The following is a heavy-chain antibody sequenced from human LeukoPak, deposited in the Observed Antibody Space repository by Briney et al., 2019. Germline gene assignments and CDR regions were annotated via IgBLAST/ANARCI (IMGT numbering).Heavy chain of an antibody. CDR1: GFTFSSYS. J-gene: IGHJ4*02. Sequence: GGSLRLSCAASGFTFSSYSMNWVRQAPGKGLEWVSSISSSSSYIYYADSVKGRFTISRDNAKNSLYLQMNSLRAEDTAVYYCARDTDYRNPFDYWGQGTLVTVSS. V-gene: IGHV3-21*01. CDR2: ISSSSSYI. CDR3: ARDTDYRNPFDY. D-gene: IGHD4-11*01.